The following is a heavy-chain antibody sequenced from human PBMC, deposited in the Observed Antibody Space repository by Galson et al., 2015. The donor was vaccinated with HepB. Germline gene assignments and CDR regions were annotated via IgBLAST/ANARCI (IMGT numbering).Heavy chain of an antibody. CDR1: GYTLTELS. Sequence: SVKVSCKVSGYTLTELSMHWVRQAPGKGLEWMGGFDPEDGETIYAQKFQGRVTMTEDTSTDTAYMELSSLRSEDTAVYYCATEKRAGAWYDAFDIWGQGTMVTVSS. J-gene: IGHJ3*02. CDR2: FDPEDGET. V-gene: IGHV1-24*01. CDR3: ATEKRAGAWYDAFDI. D-gene: IGHD1-26*01.